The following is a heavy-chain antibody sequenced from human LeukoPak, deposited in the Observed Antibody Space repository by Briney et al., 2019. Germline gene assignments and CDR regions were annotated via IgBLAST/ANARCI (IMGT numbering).Heavy chain of an antibody. CDR2: IDHAGTT. Sequence: GSLRLSCAASGLIFDDYTMHWIRQPPGKGLEWIGTIDHAGTTFYNVSLKSRVTISVDTPNNQFSLRLNSVGAADTAVYYCARRRDGYNQLDYWGQGTLVTVSS. CDR3: ARRRDGYNQLDY. J-gene: IGHJ4*02. CDR1: GLIFDDYT. D-gene: IGHD5-24*01. V-gene: IGHV4-38-2*01.